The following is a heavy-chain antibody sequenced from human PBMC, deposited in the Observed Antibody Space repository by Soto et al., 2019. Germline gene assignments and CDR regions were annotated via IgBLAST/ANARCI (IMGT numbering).Heavy chain of an antibody. Sequence: YLDIACKGSGYKFNNYWTGWVSQLPGKGLEWMGIIYPADSDTRYSPSFQGQVTISVDKSINTAYLQWSSLQASDTTRSYSARSVGGSYCYHGMDVWRQGTTVTVS. J-gene: IGHJ6*02. V-gene: IGHV5-51*01. D-gene: IGHD2-21*01. CDR3: ARSVGGSYCYHGMDV. CDR2: IYPADSDT. CDR1: GYKFNNYW.